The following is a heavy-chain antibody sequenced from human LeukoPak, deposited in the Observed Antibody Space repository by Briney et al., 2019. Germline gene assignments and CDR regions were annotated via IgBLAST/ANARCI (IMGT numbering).Heavy chain of an antibody. CDR3: VRYWGYYGMDV. V-gene: IGHV3-7*01. CDR1: GFTLGTYW. D-gene: IGHD7-27*01. J-gene: IGHJ6*02. Sequence: GGSLRLSCAASGFTLGTYWMNWVRQAPGKGLEWVANIKQDGSEENYVDSVKGRFTTSRDNAKNSLYLQMNRLRAEDTAVYYCVRYWGYYGMDVWGQGTTVTVSS. CDR2: IKQDGSEE.